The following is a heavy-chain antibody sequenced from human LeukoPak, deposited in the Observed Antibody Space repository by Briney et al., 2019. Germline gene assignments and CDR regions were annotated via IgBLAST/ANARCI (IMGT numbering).Heavy chain of an antibody. V-gene: IGHV3-23*01. CDR3: ARDLSSGYSGNYGAFEY. CDR2: ISGSGGST. CDR1: GFTFSSYA. D-gene: IGHD1-26*01. J-gene: IGHJ4*02. Sequence: PGGSLRLSCAASGFTFSSYAMSWVRQAPGKGLEWVSAISGSGGSTYYADSVKGRFTISRDNSKNTVYLQMNSLRAEDTAVYYCARDLSSGYSGNYGAFEYWGQGTLVIVSS.